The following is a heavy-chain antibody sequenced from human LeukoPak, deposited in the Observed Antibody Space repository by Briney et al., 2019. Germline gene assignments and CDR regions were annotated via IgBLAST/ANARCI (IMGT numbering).Heavy chain of an antibody. V-gene: IGHV3-13*01. CDR1: GFTFSSYD. D-gene: IGHD2-21*01. Sequence: PGGSLRLSCAASGFTFSSYDMHWVRQATGKGLEWVSAIGTAGDTYYPGSVKGRFTISRENAKNSLYLQMNSLRAGDTAVYYCARGRVAYGYFDLWGRGTLVTVSS. CDR2: IGTAGDT. J-gene: IGHJ2*01. CDR3: ARGRVAYGYFDL.